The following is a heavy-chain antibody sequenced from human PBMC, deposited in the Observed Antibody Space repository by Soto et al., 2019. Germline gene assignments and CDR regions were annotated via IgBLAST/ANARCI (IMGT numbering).Heavy chain of an antibody. V-gene: IGHV4-39*01. CDR2: IYYSGST. CDR3: ARHLLPLTYYYDSSGYYPFDY. D-gene: IGHD3-22*01. J-gene: IGHJ4*02. CDR1: CGSIISSSYY. Sequence: PSETLSLTVTVSCGSIISSSYYWGLIRQPAGKGLEWIGSIYYSGSTYYNPSLKSRVTISVDTSKNQFSLKLISVTAADTAVYYCARHLLPLTYYYDSSGYYPFDYWGQGTLVTVSS.